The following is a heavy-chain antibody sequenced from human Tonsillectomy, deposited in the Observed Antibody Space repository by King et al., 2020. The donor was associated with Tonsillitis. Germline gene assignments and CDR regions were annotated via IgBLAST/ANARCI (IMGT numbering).Heavy chain of an antibody. D-gene: IGHD3-22*01. V-gene: IGHV5-10-1*03. J-gene: IGHJ5*02. Sequence: VQLVESGAEVKKPGESLRISCKPSGYSFTNYWINWVRQMPGKGLEWMGRINPSDSYTNYSPSFQGHVTISADKSITTAYLQWGSLKASETAMYYCARLTRLYYEDNAYYPRWFDRWGQGTLVTVSS. CDR3: ARLTRLYYEDNAYYPRWFDR. CDR1: GYSFTNYW. CDR2: INPSDSYT.